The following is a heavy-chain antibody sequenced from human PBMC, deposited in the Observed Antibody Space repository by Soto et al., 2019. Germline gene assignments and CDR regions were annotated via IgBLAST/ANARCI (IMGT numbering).Heavy chain of an antibody. V-gene: IGHV3-23*01. CDR2: ISGIGGST. D-gene: IGHD3-3*01. Sequence: GGSLRLSCAASGFTFSSYAMSWVRQAPGKGLEWVSAISGIGGSTYYEDSVKGRFTISRDNSKNSLYLQMNSLRAEDTAVYYCAKDYPLYDLRIIFDYWGQGTLVTVSS. J-gene: IGHJ4*02. CDR1: GFTFSSYA. CDR3: AKDYPLYDLRIIFDY.